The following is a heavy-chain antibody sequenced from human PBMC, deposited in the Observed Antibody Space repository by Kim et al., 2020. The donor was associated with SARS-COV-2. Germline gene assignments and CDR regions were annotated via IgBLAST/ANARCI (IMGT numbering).Heavy chain of an antibody. V-gene: IGHV3-23*01. Sequence: ADSGTGRFTISRDNSKNTLYLQMNSLRAEDTAVYYCAKGLYYYDSSGPDYWGQGTLVTVSS. CDR3: AKGLYYYDSSGPDY. J-gene: IGHJ4*02. D-gene: IGHD3-22*01.